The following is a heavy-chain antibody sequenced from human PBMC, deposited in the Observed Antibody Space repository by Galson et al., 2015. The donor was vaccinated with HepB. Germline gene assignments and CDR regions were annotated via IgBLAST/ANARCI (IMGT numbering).Heavy chain of an antibody. D-gene: IGHD3-22*01. V-gene: IGHV4-59*01. Sequence: PPGKGLEWIGYIFYSGDPNYNPSLKSRVTISLDTSKNQFSLKLTSVTAADTALYYCARVLPYDNSGYYYPTPFFDYWGQGTLVTVSS. CDR2: IFYSGDP. CDR3: ARVLPYDNSGYYYPTPFFDY. J-gene: IGHJ4*02.